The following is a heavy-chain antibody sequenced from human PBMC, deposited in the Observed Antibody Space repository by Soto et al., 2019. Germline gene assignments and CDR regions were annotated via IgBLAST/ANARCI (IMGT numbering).Heavy chain of an antibody. D-gene: IGHD3-22*01. CDR2: IDPSDSYT. V-gene: IGHV5-10-1*01. CDR1: GYSFTSYW. Sequence: GESLKISCKGSGYSFTSYWISWVRQMPGKGLEWMGRIDPSDSYTNYSPSFQGHVTISADKSISTAYLQWSSLKASDTAMYYCARHYDSSGYYIYYYYYGMDVWGQGTTVTV. CDR3: ARHYDSSGYYIYYYYYGMDV. J-gene: IGHJ6*02.